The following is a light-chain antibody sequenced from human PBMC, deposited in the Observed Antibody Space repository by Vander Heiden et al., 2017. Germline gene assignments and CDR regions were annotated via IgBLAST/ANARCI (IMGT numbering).Light chain of an antibody. CDR1: ISYVGGYNY. CDR2: DVS. V-gene: IGLV2-11*01. Sequence: QSALTQPRSVFGFPGQSVTISCTGTISYVGGYNYVSWYQQHPGKAPKLMIYDVSKRPSGVPDRFSGSESGNTASLTISGLQAEDEADYYCCSYAGSPWVFGTGTKVTVL. J-gene: IGLJ1*01. CDR3: CSYAGSPWV.